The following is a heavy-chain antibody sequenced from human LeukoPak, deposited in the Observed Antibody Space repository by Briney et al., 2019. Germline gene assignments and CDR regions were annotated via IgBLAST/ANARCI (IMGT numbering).Heavy chain of an antibody. CDR2: ISSSGSTS. V-gene: IGHV3-48*02. CDR3: AREYSSSSGKALDY. CDR1: GFTFSSYS. Sequence: PGGSLRLSCAASGFTFSSYSMNWVRQAPGKGLEWVSYISSSGSTSNYADSVKGRFTIARDSAKSSLYLQLNSLRDEDTAVYYCAREYSSSSGKALDYWGQGTLVTVSS. J-gene: IGHJ4*02. D-gene: IGHD6-6*01.